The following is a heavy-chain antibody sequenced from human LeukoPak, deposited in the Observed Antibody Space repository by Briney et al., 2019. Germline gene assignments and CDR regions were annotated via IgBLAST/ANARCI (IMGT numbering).Heavy chain of an antibody. J-gene: IGHJ4*02. CDR1: GGSISLYY. CDR3: ARRDFMVTFDY. Sequence: SETLSLTCTVSGGSISLYYWSWIRQTPGKGLEWIGYIYYSGSTNYNPSLKSRVTISVDTSKNQFSLKLSSVTAADTAVYYCARRDFMVTFDYWGQGTLVTVSS. CDR2: IYYSGST. V-gene: IGHV4-59*01. D-gene: IGHD5-18*01.